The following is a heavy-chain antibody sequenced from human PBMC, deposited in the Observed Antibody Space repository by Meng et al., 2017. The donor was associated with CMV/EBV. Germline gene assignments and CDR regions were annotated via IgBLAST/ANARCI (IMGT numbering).Heavy chain of an antibody. D-gene: IGHD2/OR15-2a*01. V-gene: IGHV3-66*02. J-gene: IGHJ3*02. CDR3: ARKIVDDAFDI. CDR2: IYSGGST. CDR1: GFTASSNY. Sequence: GGSLRLSCAPSGFTASSNYMSWVRQAPGKGLEWVSVIYSGGSTYYADSVKGRFTISRDNSKNTLYLQMNSLRAEDTAVYYCARKIVDDAFDIWGQGTMVTVSS.